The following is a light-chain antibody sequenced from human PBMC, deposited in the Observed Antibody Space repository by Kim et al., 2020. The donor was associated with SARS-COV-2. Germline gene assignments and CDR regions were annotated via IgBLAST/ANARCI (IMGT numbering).Light chain of an antibody. CDR2: DVS. CDR3: CSYAGSNSLV. J-gene: IGLJ2*01. Sequence: GQSITISCTGTSSDVGGYNYVTWYQQHPGKAPKVIIYDVSKRPSGIPDRFSGSKSGNTASLTISGLHTEDEGDYHCCSYAGSNSLVFGGGTKVTVL. CDR1: SSDVGGYNY. V-gene: IGLV2-11*03.